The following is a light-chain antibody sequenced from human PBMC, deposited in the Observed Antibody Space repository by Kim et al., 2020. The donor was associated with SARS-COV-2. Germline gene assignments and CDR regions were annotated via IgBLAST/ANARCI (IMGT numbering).Light chain of an antibody. CDR2: QDR. V-gene: IGLV3-1*01. Sequence: SVPAVQTASITCSGDKLDDNYACWYKQTPGPSPVLVIHQDRKRPSGTPGCSSGSNSGTTAIMTSSATQAMDEADYYRQAWISTTEVFGSGTKVTVL. CDR3: QAWISTTEV. CDR1: KLDDNY. J-gene: IGLJ1*01.